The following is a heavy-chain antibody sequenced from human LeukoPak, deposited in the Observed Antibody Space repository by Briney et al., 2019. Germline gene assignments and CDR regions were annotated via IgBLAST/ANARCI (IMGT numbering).Heavy chain of an antibody. V-gene: IGHV3-23*01. CDR3: ARGLLFHYFDS. D-gene: IGHD3-3*01. CDR1: GFTFSNYA. CDR2: VSGDGANT. Sequence: PGGSLRLSCAASGFTFSNYAMSWVRQAPGKGLEWVSTVSGDGANTYYADSVKGRFTISRDNFKNTLYLQMNSLRAEDTAVYYCARGLLFHYFDSWGQGTLVTVSS. J-gene: IGHJ4*02.